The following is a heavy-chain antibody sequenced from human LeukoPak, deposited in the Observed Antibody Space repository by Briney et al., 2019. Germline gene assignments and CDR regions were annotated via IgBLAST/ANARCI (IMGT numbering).Heavy chain of an antibody. J-gene: IGHJ4*02. V-gene: IGHV4-34*01. CDR2: INDSGST. Sequence: SETLSLTCAVYVVSFSGYYWSWIRQPPGKGLEWIGEINDSGSTNYNPSLKSRVTISVDTSKNQFSLRLTSVTVADTAVYYCARGVNDDLLTDYYYFDYWGQGTLVTVSS. CDR1: VVSFSGYY. CDR3: ARGVNDDLLTDYYYFDY. D-gene: IGHD3-9*01.